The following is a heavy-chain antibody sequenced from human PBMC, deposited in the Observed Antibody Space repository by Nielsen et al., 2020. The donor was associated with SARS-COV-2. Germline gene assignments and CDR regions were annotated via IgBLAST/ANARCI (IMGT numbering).Heavy chain of an antibody. CDR3: AKVADFYDSTSGIAY. V-gene: IGHV3-9*01. CDR1: GFSFNEYA. J-gene: IGHJ4*02. CDR2: ISWNSGSI. D-gene: IGHD3-22*01. Sequence: SLKISCAVSGFSFNEYAMQWVRQAPGKGLEWVSGISWNSGSIGYADSVKGRFTISRDNAKNSLYLQMNSLRAEDTALYYCAKVADFYDSTSGIAYWGQGTLVTVSS.